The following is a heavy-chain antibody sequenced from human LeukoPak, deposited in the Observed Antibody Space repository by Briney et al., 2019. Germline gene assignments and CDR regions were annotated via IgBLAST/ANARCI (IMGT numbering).Heavy chain of an antibody. D-gene: IGHD1-26*01. J-gene: IGHJ4*02. V-gene: IGHV3-53*01. CDR2: IYSGGST. Sequence: GGSLRLSCAASGFTFSSYWMSWVRQAPGKGLEWVSVIYSGGSTYYADSVKGRFTISRDNSKNTLYLQMNSLRAEDTAVYYCAVSGSYYGSEDYWGQGTLVTVSS. CDR1: GFTFSSYW. CDR3: AVSGSYYGSEDY.